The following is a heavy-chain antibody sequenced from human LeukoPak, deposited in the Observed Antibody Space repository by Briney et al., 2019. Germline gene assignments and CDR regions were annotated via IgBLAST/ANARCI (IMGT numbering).Heavy chain of an antibody. D-gene: IGHD2-15*01. Sequence: ASVKVSCKASGYTFTSYDINWVRQATGQGLEWMGWMNPNSGNTGYAQKFQGRVTMTRNTSISTAYMELSSLRSEDTAVYYCARARGYCSGGSCSYYFDYWGQGTLFTVSS. V-gene: IGHV1-8*01. CDR1: GYTFTSYD. CDR3: ARARGYCSGGSCSYYFDY. J-gene: IGHJ4*02. CDR2: MNPNSGNT.